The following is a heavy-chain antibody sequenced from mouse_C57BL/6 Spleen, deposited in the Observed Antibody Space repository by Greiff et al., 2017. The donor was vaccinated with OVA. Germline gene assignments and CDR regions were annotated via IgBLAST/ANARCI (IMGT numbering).Heavy chain of an antibody. V-gene: IGHV1-7*01. Sequence: QVQLQQSGAELAKPGASVKLSCKASGYTFTSYWMHWVKQRPGQGLEWIGYINPSSGYTKYNQKFKDKATLTADKSYSTAYMQLSSLTYEDSAVYYCALLLPGGYWGQRTLVTVSA. CDR1: GYTFTSYW. J-gene: IGHJ3*01. D-gene: IGHD1-1*01. CDR3: ALLLPGGY. CDR2: INPSSGYT.